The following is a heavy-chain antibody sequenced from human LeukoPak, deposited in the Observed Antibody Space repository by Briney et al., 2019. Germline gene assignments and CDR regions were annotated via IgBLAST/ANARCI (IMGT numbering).Heavy chain of an antibody. D-gene: IGHD2-2*01. CDR1: GFTSSSYG. V-gene: IGHV3-30*18. CDR2: VSYDGSNK. J-gene: IGHJ4*02. CDR3: VKDGGCSSTTCYSPYYFDY. Sequence: GGSLRLSCAASGFTSSSYGMHWVRQAPGKGLEWVAVVSYDGSNKYYADSVKGRFTISRVNSKNTLYLQMNSLRAEDTAVYYCVKDGGCSSTTCYSPYYFDYWGQGTLVTVS.